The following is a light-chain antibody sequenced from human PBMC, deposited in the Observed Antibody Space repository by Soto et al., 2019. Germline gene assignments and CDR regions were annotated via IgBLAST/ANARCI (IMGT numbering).Light chain of an antibody. Sequence: QSVLTQPPSMSAAPGQKVTITCSGSSSNVGNNFVSWYQQLPGTAPNLLIFANSQRPSGIPDRFFGSKSGTSATLAITGPQTGDEAGYYCGTWDTKLNAVVFGGGTKLTVL. J-gene: IGLJ2*01. CDR2: ANS. V-gene: IGLV1-51*01. CDR1: SSNVGNNF. CDR3: GTWDTKLNAVV.